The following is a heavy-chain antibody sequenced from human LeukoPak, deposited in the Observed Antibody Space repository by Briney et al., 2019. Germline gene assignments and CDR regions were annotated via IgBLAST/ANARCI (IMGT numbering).Heavy chain of an antibody. CDR1: GFSFSSYW. CDR3: ARGAAAGTSVGGNFDY. J-gene: IGHJ4*02. D-gene: IGHD6-13*01. Sequence: GGSLRLSCAASGFSFSSYWMTWVRQAPGKGLEWAANIKQDGSEIHYEDSVKGRFTISRDNAKNSLYLQMNSLRAEDTAVYYCARGAAAGTSVGGNFDYWGQGTLVTVSS. V-gene: IGHV3-7*01. CDR2: IKQDGSEI.